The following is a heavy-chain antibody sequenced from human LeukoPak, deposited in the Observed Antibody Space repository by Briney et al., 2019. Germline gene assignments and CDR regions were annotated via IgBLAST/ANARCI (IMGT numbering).Heavy chain of an antibody. CDR1: GLTFSRHW. J-gene: IGHJ4*02. V-gene: IGHV3-74*01. Sequence: GGSLRLSCAASGLTFSRHWMHWVRQAPGKGLVWISRIKTDGSATLYADFVEGRFTISRDNAKNTLYLQMSSLRAEDTAVYYCGNSEDGYIDYWGRGTLVTVSS. D-gene: IGHD5-24*01. CDR2: IKTDGSAT. CDR3: GNSEDGYIDY.